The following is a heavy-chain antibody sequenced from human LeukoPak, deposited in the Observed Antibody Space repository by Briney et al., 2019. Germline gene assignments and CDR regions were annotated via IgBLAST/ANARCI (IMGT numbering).Heavy chain of an antibody. D-gene: IGHD3-3*01. CDR2: INPSAGST. V-gene: IGHV1-46*01. CDR1: GYTFTSHY. CDR3: AAPGASGFVGNFWSGPLDF. Sequence: ASVKVSCRASGYTFTSHYMHWVRQAPGQGLEWMGIINPSAGSTGYPQKFQGRVTMTRDTSTSTVYMELSSLRFEDTAVYYCAAPGASGFVGNFWSGPLDFWGQGTLVTVSS. J-gene: IGHJ4*02.